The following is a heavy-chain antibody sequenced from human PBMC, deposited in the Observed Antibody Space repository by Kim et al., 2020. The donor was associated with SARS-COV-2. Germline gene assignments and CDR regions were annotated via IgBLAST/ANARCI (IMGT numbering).Heavy chain of an antibody. Sequence: GGSLRLSCAASGFTFSSYGMHWVRQAPGKGLEWVAVISYDGSNKYYADSVKGRFTISRDNSKNTLYLQMNSLRAEDTAVYYCAKDHMTTENLGWYFDYWGQGTLVTVSS. CDR3: AKDHMTTENLGWYFDY. CDR2: ISYDGSNK. V-gene: IGHV3-30*18. J-gene: IGHJ4*02. CDR1: GFTFSSYG. D-gene: IGHD4-4*01.